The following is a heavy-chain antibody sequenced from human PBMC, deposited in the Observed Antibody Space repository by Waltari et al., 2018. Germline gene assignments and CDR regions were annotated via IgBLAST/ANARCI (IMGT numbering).Heavy chain of an antibody. CDR3: ARKDYDSSGYYYDY. CDR1: GCTFSSYA. V-gene: IGHV1-69*06. CDR2: ISPIFWTG. D-gene: IGHD3-22*01. J-gene: IGHJ4*02. Sequence: QVQLVQSGAEVKKPGASVKFSCKASGCTFSSYAISWVRQAPGQGLEWKEGISPIFWTGNYAQKVQGRVTITADNSTSTAYMELSSLRSEETAVYYCARKDYDSSGYYYDYWGQGTLVTVSS.